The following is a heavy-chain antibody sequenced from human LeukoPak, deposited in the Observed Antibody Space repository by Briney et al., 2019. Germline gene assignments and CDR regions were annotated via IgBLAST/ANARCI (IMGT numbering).Heavy chain of an antibody. D-gene: IGHD3-22*01. CDR2: INNSGTT. Sequence: SETLSLTFNGSCGSIRRFYGGWIPQPAGKGLDLIGRINNSGTTTYKPALRSRVTVSVGTSKNQCSLKLSSVTDADTALYYCARHVGSGYFFDFWGQGTLVTVSS. CDR3: ARHVGSGYFFDF. J-gene: IGHJ4*02. V-gene: IGHV4-4*07. CDR1: CGSIRRFY.